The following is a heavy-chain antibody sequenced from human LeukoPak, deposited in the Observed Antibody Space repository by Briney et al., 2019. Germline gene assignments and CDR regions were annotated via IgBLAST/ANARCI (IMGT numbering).Heavy chain of an antibody. CDR1: GGSISSYY. CDR3: ARGGNYYYDSSGYLPAPYYFDY. J-gene: IGHJ4*02. V-gene: IGHV4-59*01. Sequence: PSETLSLTCTVSGGSISSYYWSWIRQPPGKGLEWIGYIYYSGSTNYNPSLKSRVTISVDTSKNQFSLKLSSVTAADTAVYYCARGGNYYYDSSGYLPAPYYFDYWGQGTLVTVSS. CDR2: IYYSGST. D-gene: IGHD3-22*01.